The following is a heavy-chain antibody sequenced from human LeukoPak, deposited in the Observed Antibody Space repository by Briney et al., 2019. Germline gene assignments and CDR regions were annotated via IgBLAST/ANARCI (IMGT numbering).Heavy chain of an antibody. Sequence: PGGSLRLSCAASGFSVSSNYMNWVRQAPGKGLEWVSVIYSGGTTYYADSVKGRFTISRDNSKNTLFLQMNSLRGEDTAVYYCARDLRAYGMDVWGQGTAVTVSS. J-gene: IGHJ6*02. CDR2: IYSGGTT. CDR1: GFSVSSNY. CDR3: ARDLRAYGMDV. V-gene: IGHV3-66*01.